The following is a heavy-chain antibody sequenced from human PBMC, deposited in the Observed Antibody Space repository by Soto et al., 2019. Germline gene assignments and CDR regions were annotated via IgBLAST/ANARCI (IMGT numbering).Heavy chain of an antibody. CDR3: ARYYGDYRNWFDP. CDR2: LYNTGST. CDR1: GASISRYY. Sequence: SETLSLTCTVSGASISRYYWSWIRQSPGKGLEWIGYLYNTGSTIYNPSLKSRVTISVDTSKNQFSLKMNSVTAADTAVYYCARYYGDYRNWFDPWGQGTLVTVSS. D-gene: IGHD4-17*01. J-gene: IGHJ5*02. V-gene: IGHV4-59*01.